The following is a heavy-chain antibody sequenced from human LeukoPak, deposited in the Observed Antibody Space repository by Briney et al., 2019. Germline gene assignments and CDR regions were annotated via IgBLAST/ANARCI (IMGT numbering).Heavy chain of an antibody. Sequence: SETLPLTCTVSGGSISSGSYYWGWFRQPPGKGLEWIGSISYSGTTYYNLSLKSRVTLSVDTSKNQFSLKLSSVTAADTALYYCARHLRGGSIWFDYWGQGTLVTVSS. J-gene: IGHJ4*02. CDR3: ARHLRGGSIWFDY. D-gene: IGHD6-13*01. CDR1: GGSISSGSYY. V-gene: IGHV4-39*01. CDR2: ISYSGTT.